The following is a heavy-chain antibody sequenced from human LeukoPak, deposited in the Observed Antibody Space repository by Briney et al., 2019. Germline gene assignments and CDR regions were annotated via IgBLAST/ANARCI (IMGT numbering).Heavy chain of an antibody. J-gene: IGHJ5*02. D-gene: IGHD2-2*01. CDR1: GFTFSSYG. CDR3: AKNGCSSTSCYVDP. V-gene: IGHV3-30*18. Sequence: PGGSLRLSCAASGFTFSSYGMDWVRQAPGKGLEWVAVISYDGSNKYYVDSVKGRFTISRDNSKNTLYLQMNSLRAEDTAVYYCAKNGCSSTSCYVDPWGQGTLVTVSS. CDR2: ISYDGSNK.